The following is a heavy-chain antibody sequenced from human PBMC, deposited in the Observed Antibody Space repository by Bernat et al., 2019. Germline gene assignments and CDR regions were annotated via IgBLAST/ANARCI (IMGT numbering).Heavy chain of an antibody. CDR2: ISYDGSNK. CDR1: GFTFSSYA. Sequence: QVQLVESGGGVVQPGRSLRLSCAASGFTFSSYAMHWVRQAPGKGLEWVAVISYDGSNKYYADSVKGRFTISRDNSKNTLYLQMNSLRAEDTAVYYCARGGTGTISFYYYGMDVWGQGTMVTVSS. D-gene: IGHD1-7*01. V-gene: IGHV3-30-3*01. CDR3: ARGGTGTISFYYYGMDV. J-gene: IGHJ6*02.